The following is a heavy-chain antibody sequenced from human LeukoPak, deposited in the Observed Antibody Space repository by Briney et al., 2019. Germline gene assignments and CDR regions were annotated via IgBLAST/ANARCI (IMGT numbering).Heavy chain of an antibody. CDR2: INHSGST. CDR1: GGSISSGSYY. V-gene: IGHV4-39*07. CDR3: ARPRYGHYFDY. D-gene: IGHD5-18*01. Sequence: PSETLSLTCTVSGGSISSGSYYWGWIRQPPGKGLEWIGEINHSGSTNYNPSLKSRVTISVDTSKNQFSLKLSSVTAADTAVYYCARPRYGHYFDYWGQGTLVTVSS. J-gene: IGHJ4*02.